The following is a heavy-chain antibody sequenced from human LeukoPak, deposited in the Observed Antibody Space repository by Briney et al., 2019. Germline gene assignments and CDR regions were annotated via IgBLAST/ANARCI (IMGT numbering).Heavy chain of an antibody. J-gene: IGHJ4*02. CDR3: AKDGGGNYYFDY. Sequence: GGSLRLSCAASGFTFSSYGMHWVRQAPGKGLEWVAVISYDGSNKYYADSVKGRFTISRDSSKNTLYLQMNSLRAEDTAVYYCAKDGGGNYYFDYWGQGTLVTVSS. CDR2: ISYDGSNK. CDR1: GFTFSSYG. V-gene: IGHV3-30*18. D-gene: IGHD4-23*01.